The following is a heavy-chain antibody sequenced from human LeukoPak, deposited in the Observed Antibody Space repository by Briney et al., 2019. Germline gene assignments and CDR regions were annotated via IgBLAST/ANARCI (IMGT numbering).Heavy chain of an antibody. CDR2: IIEGGDVK. CDR1: GFTFSAYW. V-gene: IGHV3-7*01. D-gene: IGHD6-19*01. Sequence: GGSLRLSCAASGFTFSAYWMTWVRQAPGKGLAWVANIIEGGDVKYYADSVKGRFTISRDNTKNSLYLQMTSLRADDTAVYYCARVGKNGWDFDHWGQGILVTVSS. CDR3: ARVGKNGWDFDH. J-gene: IGHJ4*02.